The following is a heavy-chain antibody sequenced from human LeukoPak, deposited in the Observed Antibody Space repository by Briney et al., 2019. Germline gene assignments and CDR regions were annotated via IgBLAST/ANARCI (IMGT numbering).Heavy chain of an antibody. CDR3: ARVSLDSFDY. Sequence: SETLSLTCTVSGGSISRGDYYWSWIRQPPGKGLEWIGYIYYSGSTYYNPSLKSRVTISVDTSKNQFSLKLSSVTAADTAVYYCARVSLDSFDYWGQGTLVTVSS. CDR1: GGSISRGDYY. V-gene: IGHV4-30-4*01. CDR2: IYYSGST. D-gene: IGHD3-22*01. J-gene: IGHJ4*02.